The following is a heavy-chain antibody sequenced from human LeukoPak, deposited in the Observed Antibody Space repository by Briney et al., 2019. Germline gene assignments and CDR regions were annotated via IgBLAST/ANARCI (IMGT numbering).Heavy chain of an antibody. J-gene: IGHJ2*01. CDR2: ISFTGGTT. V-gene: IGHV3-23*01. D-gene: IGHD4-23*01. CDR3: AKNNDYGGSYWYFDL. CDR1: GFTFSSYG. Sequence: GGSLRLSCAASGFTFSSYGMSWVRQAPGKGLEWVSSISFTGGTTYYADSVKGRFTISRDNSKDTLYLQMSSLRDEDTAVYYCAKNNDYGGSYWYFDLWGRGTLVTVSS.